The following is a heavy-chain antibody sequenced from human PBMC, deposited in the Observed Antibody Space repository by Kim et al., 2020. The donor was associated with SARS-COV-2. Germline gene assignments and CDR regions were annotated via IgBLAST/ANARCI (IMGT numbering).Heavy chain of an antibody. D-gene: IGHD3-22*01. Sequence: GGSLRLSCAASGFTFSSYGMHWVRQAPGKGLEWVAVISYDGSNKYYADSVKGRFTISRDNSKSTLYLQMNSLRAEDTAVYYCARGFPAYYYDSSGYHDY. CDR2: ISYDGSNK. CDR1: GFTFSSYG. J-gene: IGHJ4*01. V-gene: IGHV3-33*05. CDR3: ARGFPAYYYDSSGYHDY.